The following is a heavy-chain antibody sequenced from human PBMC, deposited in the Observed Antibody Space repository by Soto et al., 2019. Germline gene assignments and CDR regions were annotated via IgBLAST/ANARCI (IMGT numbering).Heavy chain of an antibody. D-gene: IGHD5-18*01. Sequence: SETLSLTCSVSVGSISSGGYSWIWIRQPPGKGLEWIGYIYHSGSTYYNPSLKSRVTISVDRSKNQFSLKLSSVTAADTAVYYCARGIQLWSQYYFDYWGQGTLVTVS. CDR3: ARGIQLWSQYYFDY. V-gene: IGHV4-30-2*01. CDR1: VGSISSGGYS. J-gene: IGHJ4*02. CDR2: IYHSGST.